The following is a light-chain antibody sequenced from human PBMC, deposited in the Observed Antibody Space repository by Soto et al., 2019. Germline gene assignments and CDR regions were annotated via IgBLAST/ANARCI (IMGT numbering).Light chain of an antibody. CDR1: RSNIGSNY. V-gene: IGLV1-47*02. Sequence: QSVLTQPPSASGTPGQRVTISCSGSRSNIGSNYVYWYQQLPGTAPKLLIYSNNQRPSGVPDRFSGSKSGTSASLAISGLRSEDEADYYCAAWDDSLSGHWVFGGGTKLTVL. CDR2: SNN. J-gene: IGLJ3*02. CDR3: AAWDDSLSGHWV.